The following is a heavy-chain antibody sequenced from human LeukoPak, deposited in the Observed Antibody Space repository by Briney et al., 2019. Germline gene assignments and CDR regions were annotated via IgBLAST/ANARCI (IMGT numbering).Heavy chain of an antibody. D-gene: IGHD3-22*01. V-gene: IGHV3-30-3*01. CDR1: GFTFSSYA. CDR3: ARNMIPTSLDAFDI. Sequence: GGSLRLSCAASGFTFSSYAMHWVRQAPGKGLEWVAVISYDGSNKYYADSVKGRFTISRDNSKNTLYLQMNSLRAEDTAVYYCARNMIPTSLDAFDIWGQGTMVTVS. J-gene: IGHJ3*02. CDR2: ISYDGSNK.